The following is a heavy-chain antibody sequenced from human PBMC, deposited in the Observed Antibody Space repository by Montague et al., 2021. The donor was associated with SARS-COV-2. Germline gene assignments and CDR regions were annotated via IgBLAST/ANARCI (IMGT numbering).Heavy chain of an antibody. J-gene: IGHJ4*02. CDR3: ARTPTRALSLDS. Sequence: SETLSLTCAVSGGSITGFSWSWVRQPAGKGLEWIGRVTTSGTTNYSPSLTSQVTMSVDTSKNQYSLNLNSVTAADTAIYYCARTPTRALSLDSWGQGTLGTVSS. D-gene: IGHD1-1*01. V-gene: IGHV4-4*07. CDR1: GGSITGFS. CDR2: VTTSGTT.